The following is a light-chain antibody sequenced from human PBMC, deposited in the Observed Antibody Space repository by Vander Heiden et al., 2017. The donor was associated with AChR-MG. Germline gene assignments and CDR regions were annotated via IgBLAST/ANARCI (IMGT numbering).Light chain of an antibody. CDR2: WAS. V-gene: IGKV4-1*01. CDR3: QQYYTTPYT. Sequence: DIVMTQSPDSLAVSLGESATINCKSSQSVLYSSNNKNYLGWYQQKRGQPPKLLIDWASTRESGVPDRFSGSGSGTDFTLTISSLQAEDVAVYYCQQYYTTPYTFGQGTKLEI. J-gene: IGKJ2*01. CDR1: QSVLYSSNNKNY.